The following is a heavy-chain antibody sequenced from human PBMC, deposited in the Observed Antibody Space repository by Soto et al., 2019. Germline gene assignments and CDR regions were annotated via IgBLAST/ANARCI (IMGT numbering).Heavy chain of an antibody. CDR1: GYTFTGYY. CDR2: INPNSGGT. D-gene: IGHD3-10*01. CDR3: ARDYMVRGGEKNGMDV. J-gene: IGHJ6*02. Sequence: ASVKVSCKASGYTFTGYYMHWVRQAPGQGLEWMGWINPNSGGTNYAQKFQGWVTMTRDTSISTAYMELSRLRSDDTAVYYCARDYMVRGGEKNGMDVWGQGTTVTVSS. V-gene: IGHV1-2*04.